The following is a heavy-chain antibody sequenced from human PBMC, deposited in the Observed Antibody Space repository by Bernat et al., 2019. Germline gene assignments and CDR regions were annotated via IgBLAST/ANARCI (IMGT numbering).Heavy chain of an antibody. J-gene: IGHJ6*04. Sequence: QVQLVESGGGVVQPGRSLRLSCAASGFTFSSYAMHWLRQAPGKGLEWVAVISYDGSNKYYADSVKGRFTISRDNSKNTLYLKMNSLRAEDTAVYYCASLTDVWGKGTTVTVSS. V-gene: IGHV3-30*01. CDR3: ASLTDV. CDR2: ISYDGSNK. CDR1: GFTFSSYA. D-gene: IGHD7-27*01.